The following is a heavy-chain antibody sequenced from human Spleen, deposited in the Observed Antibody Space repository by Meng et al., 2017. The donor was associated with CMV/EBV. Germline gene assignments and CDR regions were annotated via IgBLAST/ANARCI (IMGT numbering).Heavy chain of an antibody. D-gene: IGHD3-3*01. J-gene: IGHJ6*02. CDR3: ARDNGVSLFGMVTDHYYGLDV. V-gene: IGHV4-61*08. Sequence: SETLSLTCTVSGGSVSSSDFYWTWIRQSPGKGLEWIGNVYYTGNTKYNPSLKSRVTISLHTSKNQFSLKLTSVTAADTAVYYCARDNGVSLFGMVTDHYYGLDVWGQGTTVTVSS. CDR2: VYYTGNT. CDR1: GGSVSSSDFY.